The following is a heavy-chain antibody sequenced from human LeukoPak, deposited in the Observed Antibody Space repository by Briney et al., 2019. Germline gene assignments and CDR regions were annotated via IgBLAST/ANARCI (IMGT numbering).Heavy chain of an antibody. J-gene: IGHJ5*02. V-gene: IGHV4-4*07. CDR3: ARDHTYYDYPYNWFDP. CDR2: IYTSGST. CDR1: GGSISSYY. Sequence: SETLSLTCTVSGGSISSYYWSWIRQPAGKGLEWIGRIYTSGSTSYNPSLKSRVTMSVDTSKNQFSLKLSSVTAADTAVYYCARDHTYYDYPYNWFDPWGQGTLVTVSS. D-gene: IGHD3-22*01.